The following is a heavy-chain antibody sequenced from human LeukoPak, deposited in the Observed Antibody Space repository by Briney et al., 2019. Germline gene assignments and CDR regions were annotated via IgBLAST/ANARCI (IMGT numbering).Heavy chain of an antibody. Sequence: GRSLRLSCAASGFIFSTYGMHWVRQAPGKGLEWVAVISYDGGTKYYADSVKGRFTISRDNSKNTLYLQMNSLRAEDTAVYYCARDYGSGMDVWGQGTTVTVSS. V-gene: IGHV3-30*03. CDR1: GFIFSTYG. J-gene: IGHJ6*02. CDR3: ARDYGSGMDV. CDR2: ISYDGGTK. D-gene: IGHD3-10*01.